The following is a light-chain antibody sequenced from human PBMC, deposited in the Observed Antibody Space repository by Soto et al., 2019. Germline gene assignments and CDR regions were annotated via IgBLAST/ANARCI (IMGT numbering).Light chain of an antibody. CDR1: QSISSW. V-gene: IGKV1-5*01. CDR3: QQYNSYSRT. CDR2: DAS. Sequence: DIQMTQSPSTLSASVGDRVTITCRASQSISSWLAWYQQKPGKAPKLLIYDASSLESGVPSRFSGSGSVTEFTLPIISLQPDDFATYYCQQYNSYSRTFGQGTKVEIK. J-gene: IGKJ1*01.